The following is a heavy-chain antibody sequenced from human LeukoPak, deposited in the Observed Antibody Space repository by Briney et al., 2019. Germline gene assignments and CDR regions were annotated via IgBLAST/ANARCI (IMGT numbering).Heavy chain of an antibody. CDR3: AKEEDENGDYDGDY. Sequence: PGGSLRLSCAASGFTFSSYAMSWVRQAPGKGLEWVSAISGSGGSTYYADSVKGRFTITRDNSKNTLYLQMNSLRAEDTAVYYCAKEEDENGDYDGDYWGQGTLVTVSS. V-gene: IGHV3-23*01. J-gene: IGHJ4*02. D-gene: IGHD4-17*01. CDR1: GFTFSSYA. CDR2: ISGSGGST.